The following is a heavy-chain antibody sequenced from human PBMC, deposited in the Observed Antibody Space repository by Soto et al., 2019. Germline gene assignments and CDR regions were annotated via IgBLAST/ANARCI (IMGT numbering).Heavy chain of an antibody. CDR1: GGSITSDNW. CDR3: ATHLPKSLFV. J-gene: IGHJ4*02. Sequence: SETLSLTCSVSGGSITSDNWWGWVRQSAGQGLEWIAEIYHSGGTHYNPSLKSRVIISIDKSRNLFSLNMISVTAADTAVYYCATHLPKSLFVWGPGTQV. D-gene: IGHD2-21*01. V-gene: IGHV4-4*02. CDR2: IYHSGGT.